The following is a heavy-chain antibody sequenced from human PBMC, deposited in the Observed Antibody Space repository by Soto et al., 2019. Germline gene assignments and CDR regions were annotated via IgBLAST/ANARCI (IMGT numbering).Heavy chain of an antibody. Sequence: AGGSLRLSCATSGFTFDDYGMSWVRQVPGKGLEWVSGVNWNAAGIGYADSVKGRFTISRDNAKNSLYLQMNSLRAEDTAFYYCARRPSRYCSSTTCYASDYWGLGTLVTVSS. CDR3: ARRPSRYCSSTTCYASDY. D-gene: IGHD2-2*01. V-gene: IGHV3-20*04. J-gene: IGHJ4*02. CDR1: GFTFDDYG. CDR2: VNWNAAGI.